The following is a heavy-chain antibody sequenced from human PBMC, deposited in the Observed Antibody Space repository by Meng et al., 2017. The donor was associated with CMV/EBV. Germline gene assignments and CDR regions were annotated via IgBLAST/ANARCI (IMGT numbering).Heavy chain of an antibody. Sequence: SVKVSCKASGGTFSSYAISWVRQAPGQGLEWMGGIIPILGIANYAQKFQGRVTITADKSTSTAYMELSSLRSEDTAVYYCARDLLRYCSSTSCRHYYYYYGMDVWGQGTTVTVSS. CDR1: GGTFSSYA. CDR3: ARDLLRYCSSTSCRHYYYYYGMDV. CDR2: IIPILGIA. J-gene: IGHJ6*02. D-gene: IGHD2-2*01. V-gene: IGHV1-69*10.